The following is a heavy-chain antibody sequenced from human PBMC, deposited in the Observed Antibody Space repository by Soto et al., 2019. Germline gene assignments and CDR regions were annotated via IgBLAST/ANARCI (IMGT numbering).Heavy chain of an antibody. V-gene: IGHV3-48*03. Sequence: GWSLRLSCAASGITFSNFEMNWVRQAPGKGLEWVSYISSTGSTKYYADSVKGRFTISRDNDKNSLYLEMKSLRAEDTAVYYCAIDYSGSGTYYFWGQGTLVTVSS. CDR1: GITFSNFE. D-gene: IGHD3-10*01. CDR2: ISSTGSTK. CDR3: AIDYSGSGTYYF. J-gene: IGHJ4*02.